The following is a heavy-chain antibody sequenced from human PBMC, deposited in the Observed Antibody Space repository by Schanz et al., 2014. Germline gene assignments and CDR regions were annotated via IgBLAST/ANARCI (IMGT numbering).Heavy chain of an antibody. V-gene: IGHV3-72*01. CDR3: VREGSTTPVAGLRSFDWLGRFDY. Sequence: EVQLVQSGGGLVQPGGSLRLSCAASGFNFSDHAMDWVRQAAGKGLEWVGRVRKKEFSDDTEEYAASVRGRFTISRDDSKNVVNLQMNGLKTEDTAMYYCVREGSTTPVAGLRSFDWLGRFDYWGQGALVTVSS. D-gene: IGHD3-9*01. CDR2: VRKKEFSDDTE. CDR1: GFNFSDHA. J-gene: IGHJ4*02.